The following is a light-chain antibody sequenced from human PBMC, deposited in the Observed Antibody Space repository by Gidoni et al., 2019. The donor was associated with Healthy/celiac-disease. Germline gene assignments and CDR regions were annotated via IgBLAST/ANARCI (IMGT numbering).Light chain of an antibody. J-gene: IGKJ1*01. CDR1: QSVSSSP. CDR2: GAS. CDR3: QQDYNLPRGT. V-gene: IGKV3D-7*01. Sequence: PGERVTLPCRASQSVSSSPFTWYQQKPGQAPRLLIYGASTRATSIPARFRGSGSGTDFTLTISSLQPEDFAVYYCQQDYNLPRGTFGQGTKVEIK.